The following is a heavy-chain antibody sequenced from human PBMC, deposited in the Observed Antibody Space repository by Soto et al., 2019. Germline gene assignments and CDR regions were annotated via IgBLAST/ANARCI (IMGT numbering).Heavy chain of an antibody. CDR1: GGSINNKY. CDR3: ARHYCNSDKCYYFDY. CDR2: VHYSGST. J-gene: IGHJ4*02. Sequence: PSETLSLTCTVSGGSINNKYWSWIRQPPGKGLEWIGYVHYSGSTSNNPSLKSRATISVDTSKNQLSLELSSVTAADTAVYYCARHYCNSDKCYYFDYWGQGTLVNVSS. D-gene: IGHD2-2*01. V-gene: IGHV4-59*08.